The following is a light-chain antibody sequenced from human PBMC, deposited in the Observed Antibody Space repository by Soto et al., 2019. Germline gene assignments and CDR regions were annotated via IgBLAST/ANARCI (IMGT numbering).Light chain of an antibody. CDR3: CSYAGSFDWV. CDR2: DVS. Sequence: QAVLTQPRSVSGSPGQSVTISCTGTSSDVGGYNYVSWYQQHPGKAPKLMIYDVSKRPSGVPDRFSGCKSGNTDSLTISGIQAEDEADYYCCSYAGSFDWVFGGGPKVTVL. CDR1: SSDVGGYNY. V-gene: IGLV2-11*01. J-gene: IGLJ3*02.